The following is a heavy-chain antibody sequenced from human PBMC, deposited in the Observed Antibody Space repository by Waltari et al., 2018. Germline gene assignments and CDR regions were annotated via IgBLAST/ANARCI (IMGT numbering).Heavy chain of an antibody. D-gene: IGHD2-15*01. CDR1: GFTFRSYA. J-gene: IGHJ6*01. CDR2: VSHSTERT. Sequence: EVQLLESGGGLVQPGGSLRLSCAAYGFTFRSYAMLRGPWAWGGGAVGGWEGFESVSHSTERTYCLKSGRGMFASTRDNSKNTRYLQMNSLRAEDTAVYCCAKRLVPALPSYWYGMDVWGQGTTVTVSS. CDR3: AKRLVPALPSYWYGMDV. V-gene: IGHV3-23*01.